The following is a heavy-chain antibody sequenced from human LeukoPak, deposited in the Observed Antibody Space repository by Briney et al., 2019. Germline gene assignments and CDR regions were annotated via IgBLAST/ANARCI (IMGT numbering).Heavy chain of an antibody. CDR2: IYYTGNT. J-gene: IGHJ4*02. CDR1: GGSISAYY. D-gene: IGHD3-9*01. Sequence: SEPLSLTCTASGGSISAYYWNWIRQPTGKALEWIGYIYYTGNTNYNPSLKSRVTISVDTSKKQVSLNLTSVTAADTAVYYCARADFDWKPKYDYWGRGVLVTVSS. CDR3: ARADFDWKPKYDY. V-gene: IGHV4-59*01.